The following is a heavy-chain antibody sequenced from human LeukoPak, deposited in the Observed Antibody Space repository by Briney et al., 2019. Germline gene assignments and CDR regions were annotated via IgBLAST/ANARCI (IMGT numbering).Heavy chain of an antibody. CDR3: ARGPIHLWLHNGMDV. Sequence: GGSLRLSCTTSGFIFGDHAMSWVRQAPGKGLEWVGFIRSRAYGGTTEYAASVKGRFTISRDDSEGIAYLQMNSLRIEDTAVYYCARGPIHLWLHNGMDVWGQGTTVIVFS. D-gene: IGHD5-18*01. J-gene: IGHJ6*02. CDR1: GFIFGDHA. V-gene: IGHV3-49*04. CDR2: IRSRAYGGTT.